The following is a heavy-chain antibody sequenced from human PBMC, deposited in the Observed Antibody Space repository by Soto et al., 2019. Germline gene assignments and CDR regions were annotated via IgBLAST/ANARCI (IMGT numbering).Heavy chain of an antibody. CDR2: IIPIFGTA. J-gene: IGHJ6*02. D-gene: IGHD3-10*01. Sequence: SVKVSCKASGGTFSSYAISWVRQAPGQGLEWMGGIIPIFGTANYAQKFQGRVTITADESTSTAYMELSSLRSEDTAVYYCAREVHGGWFGAGGMDVWGQGTTVTVSS. CDR3: AREVHGGWFGAGGMDV. CDR1: GGTFSSYA. V-gene: IGHV1-69*13.